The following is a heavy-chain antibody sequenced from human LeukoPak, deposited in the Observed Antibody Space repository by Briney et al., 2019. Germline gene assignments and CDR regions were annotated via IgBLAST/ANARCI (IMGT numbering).Heavy chain of an antibody. V-gene: IGHV1-18*01. Sequence: ASVKVSCKASGYTFTSYGISWVRQAPGQGLEWMGWISAYNGNTNYAQKLQGRVTMTTDTSTSTAYMELRSLRSDDTAVYYCARERITMVRGGAYYYGMDVWGQGTTVTVSS. CDR3: ARERITMVRGGAYYYGMDV. D-gene: IGHD3-10*01. J-gene: IGHJ6*02. CDR1: GYTFTSYG. CDR2: ISAYNGNT.